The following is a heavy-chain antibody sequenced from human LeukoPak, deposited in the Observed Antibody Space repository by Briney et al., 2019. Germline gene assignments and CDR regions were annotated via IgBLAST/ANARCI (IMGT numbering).Heavy chain of an antibody. D-gene: IGHD6-13*01. CDR2: IRSDGSYK. Sequence: GGSLRLSCTASGFTFSSSGIYWVGQAPGKGLEGVAFIRSDGSYKYYADSVKGRFTISRDNSKNTLYVQMNSLRAEDTAVYYCAKEGYSRGYYSYYYMDVWGKGTTVTVSS. J-gene: IGHJ6*03. V-gene: IGHV3-30*02. CDR1: GFTFSSSG. CDR3: AKEGYSRGYYSYYYMDV.